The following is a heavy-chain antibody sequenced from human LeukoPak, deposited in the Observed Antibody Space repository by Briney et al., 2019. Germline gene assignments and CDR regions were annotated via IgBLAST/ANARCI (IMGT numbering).Heavy chain of an antibody. V-gene: IGHV3-23*01. Sequence: PGGSLRLSFATPGSPLSVHDVASGRQAPGKGLEWVSTIRCRGNGGTYYADSVKGRFTISRDDSENTLFLEMSSLRAEDTAVYYCAKDSSTSASTWNDYWGQGTLVTVSS. CDR2: IRCRGNGGT. CDR1: GSPLSVHD. J-gene: IGHJ4*02. D-gene: IGHD3-10*01. CDR3: AKDSSTSASTWNDY.